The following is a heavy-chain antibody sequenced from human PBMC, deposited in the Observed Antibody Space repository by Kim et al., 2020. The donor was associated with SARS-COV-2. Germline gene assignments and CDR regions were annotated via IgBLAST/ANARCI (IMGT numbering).Heavy chain of an antibody. J-gene: IGHJ4*02. CDR3: AKGEDYYDSRPLGY. Sequence: DSVKGRFTIYRDNAKNSLYLQTNSLRAEDTALYYCAKGEDYYDSRPLGYWGQGTLVTVSS. V-gene: IGHV3-9*01. D-gene: IGHD3-22*01.